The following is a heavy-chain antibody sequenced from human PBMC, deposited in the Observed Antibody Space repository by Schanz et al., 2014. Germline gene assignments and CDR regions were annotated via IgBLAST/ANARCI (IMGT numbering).Heavy chain of an antibody. V-gene: IGHV3-74*01. Sequence: EVQLVESGGGLVQPGGSLRLSSAASGFTFSDSWMHWVRQAPGKGLVWVSRTSNDGSFTTFADSVKGRFTTSRDNSKNTMYLQMNSLRAEDTAVYYCVKDLQRELLRDDHYYGMDVWGQGTTVTVSS. D-gene: IGHD1-26*01. CDR1: GFTFSDSW. CDR3: VKDLQRELLRDDHYYGMDV. CDR2: TSNDGSFT. J-gene: IGHJ6*02.